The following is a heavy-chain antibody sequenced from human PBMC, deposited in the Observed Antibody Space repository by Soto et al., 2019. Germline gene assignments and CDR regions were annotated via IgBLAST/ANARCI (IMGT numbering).Heavy chain of an antibody. CDR1: GGLFSRYT. D-gene: IGHD4-17*01. CDR3: ARDYGDYDLIDY. J-gene: IGHJ4*02. Sequence: QVQLVQSGAEVKKPGSSVKVSCKASGGLFSRYTMSWVRQAPGQGLEWRGKIITFLSLATYAQKFQGRVTITAYKSTSTAYMELSSLRAEDTAVYFCARDYGDYDLIDYWGQGTMVTVSS. CDR2: IITFLSLA. V-gene: IGHV1-69*04.